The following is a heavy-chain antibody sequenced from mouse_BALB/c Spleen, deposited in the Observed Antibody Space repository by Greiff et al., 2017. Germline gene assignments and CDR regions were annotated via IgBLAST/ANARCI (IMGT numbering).Heavy chain of an antibody. CDR1: GYTFTSYW. J-gene: IGHJ1*01. CDR3: ARGWDGYFDV. CDR2: IYPGDGDT. Sequence: QVQLQQSGAELARPGASVKLSCKASGYTFTSYWMQWVKQRPGQGLEWIGAIYPGDGDTRYTQKFKGKATLTADISSSTAYMQLSSLASEDSAVYYCARGWDGYFDVWGAGTTVTVSS. D-gene: IGHD4-1*01. V-gene: IGHV1-87*01.